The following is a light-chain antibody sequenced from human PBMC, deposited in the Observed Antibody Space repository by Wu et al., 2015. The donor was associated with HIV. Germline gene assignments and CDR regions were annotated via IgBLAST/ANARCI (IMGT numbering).Light chain of an antibody. CDR1: QNIKSW. CDR2: KAS. CDR3: QQYDINPVT. J-gene: IGKJ4*01. Sequence: DIQMTQSPSTLSASVGDRVTITCRASQNIKSWLAWYQQKSGKAPKLLIYKASYLESGVPSRFSGSGSGTEFTLTISSLQPDDFATYYCQQYDINPVTFGGGTKVENK. V-gene: IGKV1-5*03.